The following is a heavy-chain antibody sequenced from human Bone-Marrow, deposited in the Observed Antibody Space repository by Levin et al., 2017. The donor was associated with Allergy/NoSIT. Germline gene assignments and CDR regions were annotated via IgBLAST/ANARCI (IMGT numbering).Heavy chain of an antibody. CDR2: IYSTGST. CDR1: GGSITNYY. CDR3: TREVVEGSGFEY. V-gene: IGHV4-59*01. J-gene: IGHJ4*02. Sequence: PSETLSLTCTVSGGSITNYYWSWVRQVPGKGLEWIGYIYSTGSTNYNPSLKSRVTISVDTAKNEFSLKMISVTAADTAVYYCTREVVEGSGFEYWGQGTLVTVSS. D-gene: IGHD2-15*01.